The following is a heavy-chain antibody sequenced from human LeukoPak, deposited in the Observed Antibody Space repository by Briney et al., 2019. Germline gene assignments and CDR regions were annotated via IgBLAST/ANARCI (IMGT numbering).Heavy chain of an antibody. D-gene: IGHD3-10*02. CDR2: ISSSGSTI. CDR3: AELGITMIGGV. J-gene: IGHJ6*04. Sequence: GGSLRLSCAASGFTFSSYEMNWVRQAQGKGREWVSYISSSGSTIYYADSVKGRFTISRDNAKNSLYLQMNSLRAEDTAVYYCAELGITMIGGVWGKGTTVTISS. CDR1: GFTFSSYE. V-gene: IGHV3-48*03.